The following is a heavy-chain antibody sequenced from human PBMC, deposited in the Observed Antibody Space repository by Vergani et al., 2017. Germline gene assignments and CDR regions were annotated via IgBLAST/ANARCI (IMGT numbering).Heavy chain of an antibody. CDR2: FDPEDGET. CDR1: GYTLTELS. CDR3: ATAAGYSSGWKQTFQH. D-gene: IGHD6-19*01. J-gene: IGHJ1*01. V-gene: IGHV1-24*01. Sequence: QVQLVQSGAEVKKPGASVKVSCKVSGYTLTELSMHWVRQAPGKGLEWMGGFDPEDGETIYAQKFQGRVTMTEDTSTDTAYMELSSLRSEDTAVYYCATAAGYSSGWKQTFQHWGQGTLVTVSS.